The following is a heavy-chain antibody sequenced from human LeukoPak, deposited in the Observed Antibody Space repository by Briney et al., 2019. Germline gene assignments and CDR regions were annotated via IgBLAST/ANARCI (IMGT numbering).Heavy chain of an antibody. CDR3: ARSYSGFGYALHDY. J-gene: IGHJ4*02. Sequence: ASVKVSCKASGYTFTDYYMHWVRQAPGQGFEWMGWINPNSGGTNYAQKFQGRVTMTRDTSISTAYMELSSLRSDDTAMYYRARSYSGFGYALHDYWGQGTLVTVSS. CDR1: GYTFTDYY. D-gene: IGHD1-26*01. V-gene: IGHV1-2*02. CDR2: INPNSGGT.